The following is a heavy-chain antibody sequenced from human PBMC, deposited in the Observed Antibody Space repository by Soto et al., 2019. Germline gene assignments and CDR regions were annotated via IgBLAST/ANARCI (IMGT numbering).Heavy chain of an antibody. D-gene: IGHD2-8*01. CDR2: ISPYSDET. CDR1: GYTFSSYA. J-gene: IGHJ4*02. V-gene: IGHV1-18*01. Sequence: ASVKVSCKATGYTFSSYAISWVRQAPGQGLEWLGWISPYSDETQYAQKTQGRVFMTVDRSARTAYLDLRSLRSDDTAVYYCASVVYDTRGYYFDYWGQGTLVTVSS. CDR3: ASVVYDTRGYYFDY.